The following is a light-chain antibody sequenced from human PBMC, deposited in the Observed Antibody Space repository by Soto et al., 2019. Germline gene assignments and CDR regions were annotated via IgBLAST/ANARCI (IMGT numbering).Light chain of an antibody. J-gene: IGLJ2*01. CDR1: ISDVGGYNY. Sequence: QSALTQPASVSGSPGQSITISCTGTISDVGGYNYVSWYQQHPDKAPKLMIYEVSNRPSGISNRFSGPKSGNTASLSISGLQAEDEADYYCSSYTSGSTLVFGGGTKLTVL. CDR3: SSYTSGSTLV. CDR2: EVS. V-gene: IGLV2-14*01.